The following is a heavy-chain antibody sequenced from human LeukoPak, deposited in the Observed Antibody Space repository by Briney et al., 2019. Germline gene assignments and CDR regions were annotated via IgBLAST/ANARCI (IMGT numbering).Heavy chain of an antibody. J-gene: IGHJ4*02. CDR2: ISSSSSYI. V-gene: IGHV3-21*01. CDR1: GFTFSSYS. D-gene: IGHD5-18*01. Sequence: PGGSLRLSCAASGFTFSSYSMNWVRQAPGMGLEWVSSISSSSSYIYYADSVKGRFTISRDNAKNSLYLQMNSLRAEDTAVYYCANGYSYGYGDFDYWGQGTLVTVSS. CDR3: ANGYSYGYGDFDY.